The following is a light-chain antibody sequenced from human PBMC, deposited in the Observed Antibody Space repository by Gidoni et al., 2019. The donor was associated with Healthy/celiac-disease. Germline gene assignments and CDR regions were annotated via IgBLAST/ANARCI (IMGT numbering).Light chain of an antibody. CDR1: QSVLYSSNNKNY. CDR2: WAS. V-gene: IGKV4-1*01. J-gene: IGKJ1*01. CDR3: QQYYV. Sequence: DIVMTQSPDSLAVSLGERATINCKSSQSVLYSSNNKNYLAWYQQKPGQPPKLLIYWASTRESGVPDRFSGSGSGTDFTLTISSLQAEDVAVYYCQQYYVFXXXTKVEIK.